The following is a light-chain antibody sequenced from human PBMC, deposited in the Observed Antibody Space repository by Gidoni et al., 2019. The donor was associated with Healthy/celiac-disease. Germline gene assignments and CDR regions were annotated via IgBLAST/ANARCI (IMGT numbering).Light chain of an antibody. Sequence: DIVMSQSPLSLPVTPGEPASISCRSSQSLLHSNGYNYLDWYLQKPEQSSQLLIYLGSYRASGVPDRFSGSGSGTDFTLKISRVEAEDVGVYYCMQALQTPYTFGQGTKLEIK. CDR3: MQALQTPYT. J-gene: IGKJ2*01. CDR2: LGS. CDR1: QSLLHSNGYNY. V-gene: IGKV2-28*01.